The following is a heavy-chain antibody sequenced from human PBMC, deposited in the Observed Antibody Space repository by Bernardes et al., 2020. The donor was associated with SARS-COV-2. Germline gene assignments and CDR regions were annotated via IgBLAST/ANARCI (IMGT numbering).Heavy chain of an antibody. CDR1: GYTFTSYG. CDR3: ARDGTVRGYYYYGMDV. Sequence: ASVKVSCKASGYTFTSYGISWVRQAPGQGLEWMGWISAYNGNTNYAQKLPGRVTMTTDTSTSTAYMELRSLRSDDTAVYYCARDGTVRGYYYYGMDVWGQGTTVTVSS. V-gene: IGHV1-18*01. J-gene: IGHJ6*02. D-gene: IGHD1-1*01. CDR2: ISAYNGNT.